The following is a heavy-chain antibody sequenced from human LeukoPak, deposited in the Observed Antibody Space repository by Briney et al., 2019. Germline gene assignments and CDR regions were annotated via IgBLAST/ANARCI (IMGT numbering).Heavy chain of an antibody. CDR3: ARYSGSYYYPPAWDL. D-gene: IGHD1-26*01. J-gene: IGHJ4*02. CDR1: GFPFSSYA. CDR2: TSTSGGSA. V-gene: IGHV3-23*01. Sequence: PGGSLRLSCVASGFPFSSYAMSWVRQAPGKGLEWVSATSTSGGSAYYADSVKGRFTISRDNSKNTLYLQMDSLRADDTAVYYCARYSGSYYYPPAWDLWGQGTLVTVSS.